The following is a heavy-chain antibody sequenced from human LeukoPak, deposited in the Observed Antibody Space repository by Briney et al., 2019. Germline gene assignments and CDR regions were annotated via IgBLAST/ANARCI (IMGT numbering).Heavy chain of an antibody. CDR3: ARTARTPDR. CDR1: GFTFSDFY. CDR2: ISSSGTTT. J-gene: IGHJ4*02. D-gene: IGHD2-2*01. V-gene: IGHV3-11*04. Sequence: PGGSLRLSCAASGFTFSDFYMSWIRQAPGKGLEYLSYISSSGTTTYYADSVKGRFTVSRDNAKNSLYLQMDSLRAEDTAAYYCARTARTPDRWAQGTLVTVSS.